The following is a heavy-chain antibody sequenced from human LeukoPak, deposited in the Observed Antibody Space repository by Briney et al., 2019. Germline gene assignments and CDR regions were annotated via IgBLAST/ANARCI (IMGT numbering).Heavy chain of an antibody. D-gene: IGHD2-15*01. CDR2: INHSGST. CDR1: GGSFSGYY. CDR3: ARAPGAALD. V-gene: IGHV4-34*01. Sequence: PSETLSLTCAVYGGSFSGYYWSWIRQPPGKGLEWIGEINHSGSTNYNPSLKSRVTISVDTSKNQFSLKLSSVTAADTAVYYCARAPGAALDWGQGTLVTVSP. J-gene: IGHJ4*02.